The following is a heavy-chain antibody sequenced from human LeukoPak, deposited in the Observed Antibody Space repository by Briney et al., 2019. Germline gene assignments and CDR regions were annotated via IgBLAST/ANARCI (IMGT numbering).Heavy chain of an antibody. V-gene: IGHV4-59*01. J-gene: IGHJ6*03. CDR1: GGSISSYY. CDR3: ARVSREVPADYYYYYMDV. CDR2: IYYSGST. Sequence: SETLSLTCTVSGGSISSYYWSWIRQPPGKGLEWIGYIYYSGSTNYNPSLKSRVTISVDTSKNQFSLKLSSVTAADTAVYYCARVSREVPADYYYYYMDVWGKGTTVTVSS. D-gene: IGHD2-2*01.